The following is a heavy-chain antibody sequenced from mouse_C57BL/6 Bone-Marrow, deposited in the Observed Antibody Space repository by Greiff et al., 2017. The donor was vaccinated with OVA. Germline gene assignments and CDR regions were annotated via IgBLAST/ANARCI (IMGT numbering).Heavy chain of an antibody. CDR3: ARIDYDRCYYAMDY. CDR1: GYTFTSYW. J-gene: IGHJ4*01. Sequence: QVQLQQPGTELVKPGASVKLSCKASGYTFTSYWMHWVKQRPGQGLEWIGNINPSNGGTNYNEKFKSKATLTVDKSSSTAYMLLSSLTSDDSAVYDCARIDYDRCYYAMDYWGQGTSVTVSS. V-gene: IGHV1-53*01. CDR2: INPSNGGT. D-gene: IGHD2-4*01.